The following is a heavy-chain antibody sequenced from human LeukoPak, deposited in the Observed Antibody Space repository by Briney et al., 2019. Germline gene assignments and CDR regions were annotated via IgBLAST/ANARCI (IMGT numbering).Heavy chain of an antibody. J-gene: IGHJ4*02. CDR3: ARDPALFGVLTNYFDY. CDR1: GYTFTSYG. Sequence: ASVTVSFKASGYTFTSYGISWVRQTPGQGLEWMGWISAYNGNTNYAQKLQGRVTMTTDTSTSTAYMELRSLRSDDTAVYYCARDPALFGVLTNYFDYWGQGTLVTVSS. V-gene: IGHV1-18*01. CDR2: ISAYNGNT. D-gene: IGHD3-3*01.